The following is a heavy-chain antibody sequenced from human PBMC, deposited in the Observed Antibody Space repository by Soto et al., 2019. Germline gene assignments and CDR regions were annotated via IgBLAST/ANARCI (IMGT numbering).Heavy chain of an antibody. J-gene: IGHJ4*02. Sequence: SVKVSCKASGGTFSSYAISWVRQAPGQGLEWMGGIIPIFGTANYAQKFQGRVTITADESTSTAYMELSSLRSEDTAVYYCARDLRSGWYFWYWGQGTLVTVSS. CDR1: GGTFSSYA. V-gene: IGHV1-69*13. D-gene: IGHD6-19*01. CDR2: IIPIFGTA. CDR3: ARDLRSGWYFWY.